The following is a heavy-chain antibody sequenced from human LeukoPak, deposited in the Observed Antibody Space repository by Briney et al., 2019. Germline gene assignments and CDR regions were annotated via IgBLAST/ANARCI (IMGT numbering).Heavy chain of an antibody. J-gene: IGHJ5*02. CDR3: AKESPRMYGYGDYGAGYNWFDP. V-gene: IGHV3-43*02. CDR2: ISGDGGST. Sequence: GGSLRLSCAASGFTFDDYAMHWVRQAPGKGLGWVSLISGDGGSTYYADSVKGRFTISRDNSKNSLYLQMNSMRTEDTALYYCAKESPRMYGYGDYGAGYNWFDPWGQGTLVTVSS. CDR1: GFTFDDYA. D-gene: IGHD4-17*01.